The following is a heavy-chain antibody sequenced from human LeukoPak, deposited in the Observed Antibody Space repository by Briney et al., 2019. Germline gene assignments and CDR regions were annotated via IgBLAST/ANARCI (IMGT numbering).Heavy chain of an antibody. CDR3: AKEMGAAAGYQWAADY. CDR2: ISGSGGST. Sequence: PGGSLRLSCAASGFTFSSYAMSWVRQAPGKGLEWVSAISGSGGSTYYADSVKGRFTISRDNSKNTLYLQMNSLRAEDTAVYYCAKEMGAAAGYQWAADYWGQGTLVTVSS. D-gene: IGHD6-13*01. V-gene: IGHV3-23*01. J-gene: IGHJ4*02. CDR1: GFTFSSYA.